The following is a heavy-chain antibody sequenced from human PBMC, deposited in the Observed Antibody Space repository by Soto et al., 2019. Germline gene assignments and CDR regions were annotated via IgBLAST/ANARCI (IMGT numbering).Heavy chain of an antibody. CDR1: GGSVNGYD. D-gene: IGHD3-3*01. J-gene: IGHJ5*02. Sequence: XETLTLSCAGYGGSVNGYDVSWVRRPPGKGLEWIWEINHTVGTHYNPSLNSRVTMSVDTSKNQFSLRLSNVLAADTAIFYFLTRTTVFGSLIPPSDPWGQGTQVTVSS. CDR3: LTRTTVFGSLIPPSDP. V-gene: IGHV4-34*01. CDR2: INHTVGT.